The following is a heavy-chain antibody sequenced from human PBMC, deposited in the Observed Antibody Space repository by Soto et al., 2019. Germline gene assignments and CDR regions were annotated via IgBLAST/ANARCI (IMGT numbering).Heavy chain of an antibody. V-gene: IGHV3-21*01. Sequence: PGGSLRLSCAASGFTFSSYSMNWVRQAPGKGLEWVSSISSSSSYIYYADSVKGRFTISRDNAKNSLYLQMNSLRAEDTAVYYCARATGLTAAVAGTGFDYWGQGTLVTVSS. J-gene: IGHJ4*02. CDR3: ARATGLTAAVAGTGFDY. CDR2: ISSSSSYI. CDR1: GFTFSSYS. D-gene: IGHD6-19*01.